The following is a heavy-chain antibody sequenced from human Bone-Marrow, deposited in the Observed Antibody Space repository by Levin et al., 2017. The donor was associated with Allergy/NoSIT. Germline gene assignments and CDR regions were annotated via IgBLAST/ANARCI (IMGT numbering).Heavy chain of an antibody. CDR3: ARDPGSSAFDY. J-gene: IGHJ4*02. Sequence: GGSLRLSCAASGFTFSHYWMSWVRQTPGKGLEFLGNINQDGSTTNYADSVRGRFIISRDNARNSVSLQMNSRRDEDTAFYYCARDPGSSAFDYWGQGTLVTVSS. V-gene: IGHV3-7*01. D-gene: IGHD5-12*01. CDR1: GFTFSHYW. CDR2: INQDGSTT.